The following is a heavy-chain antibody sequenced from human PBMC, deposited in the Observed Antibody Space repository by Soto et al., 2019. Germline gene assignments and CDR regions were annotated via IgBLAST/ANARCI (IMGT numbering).Heavy chain of an antibody. V-gene: IGHV3-21*01. CDR3: ARSYCSGGSCYLGEPRWAYYYGMDV. J-gene: IGHJ6*02. CDR1: GFTFSSYS. CDR2: ISGSSSYI. Sequence: EVQLVESGGGLVKPGGSLRLSCAASGFTFSSYSMNWVRQAPGKGLEWVSSISGSSSYIYYADSVKGRFTISRDNAKNSLYLQMNSLRAEDTAVYYCARSYCSGGSCYLGEPRWAYYYGMDVWGQGTTVTVSS. D-gene: IGHD2-15*01.